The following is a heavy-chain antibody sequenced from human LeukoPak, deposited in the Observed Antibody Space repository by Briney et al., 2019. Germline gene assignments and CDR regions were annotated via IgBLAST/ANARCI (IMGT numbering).Heavy chain of an antibody. CDR3: ASESNNVLRFLEWLSIDAFDI. CDR1: GGSISSSDYY. CDR2: IYYSGNT. V-gene: IGHV4-39*07. D-gene: IGHD3-3*01. J-gene: IGHJ3*02. Sequence: SETLSLTCTVSGGSISSSDYYWAWIRQPPGKGLEWIGNIYYSGNTYYNSSLKSRVTISIDTSKNQFSLKLSSVTAADTAVYYCASESNNVLRFLEWLSIDAFDIWGQGTMVTVSS.